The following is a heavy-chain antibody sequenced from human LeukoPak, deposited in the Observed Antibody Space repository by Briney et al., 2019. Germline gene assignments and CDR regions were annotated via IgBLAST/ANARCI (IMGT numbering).Heavy chain of an antibody. CDR3: AREGQWDLLDY. J-gene: IGHJ4*02. CDR1: GFTFSSYE. Sequence: QPGGSLRLSCAASGFTFSSYEMNWVRQAPGKGLGWVSYISSSGSTIYYADSVKGRFTISRDNAKNSLYLQMNSLRAEDTAVYYCAREGQWDLLDYWGQGTLVTVSS. D-gene: IGHD1-26*01. CDR2: ISSSGSTI. V-gene: IGHV3-48*03.